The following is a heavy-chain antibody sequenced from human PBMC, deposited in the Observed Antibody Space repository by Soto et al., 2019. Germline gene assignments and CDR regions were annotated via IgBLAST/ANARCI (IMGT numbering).Heavy chain of an antibody. CDR2: IYYSGST. CDR1: GGSISSSSYY. V-gene: IGHV4-39*01. CDR3: ARLDEMYYYDSSGYYWFDP. Sequence: SETLSLTCTVSGGSISSSSYYWGWIRQPPGKGLEWIGSIYYSGSTYSNPSLKSRVTISVDTSKNQFSLKLSSVTAADTAVYYCARLDEMYYYDSSGYYWFDPWGQGTLVTVSS. J-gene: IGHJ5*02. D-gene: IGHD3-22*01.